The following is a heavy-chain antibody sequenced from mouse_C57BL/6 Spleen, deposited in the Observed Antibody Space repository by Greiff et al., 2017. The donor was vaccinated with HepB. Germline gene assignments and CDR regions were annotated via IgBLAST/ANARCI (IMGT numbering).Heavy chain of an antibody. Sequence: QVQLQESGAELARPGASVKMSCKASGYTFTSYTMHWVKQRPGQGLEWIGYINPSSGYTKYNQKFKDKATLTADKSSSTAYMQLSSLTSEDSAVYYCARRGTVVVDYWGQGTTLTVSS. V-gene: IGHV1-4*01. J-gene: IGHJ2*01. D-gene: IGHD1-1*01. CDR1: GYTFTSYT. CDR2: INPSSGYT. CDR3: ARRGTVVVDY.